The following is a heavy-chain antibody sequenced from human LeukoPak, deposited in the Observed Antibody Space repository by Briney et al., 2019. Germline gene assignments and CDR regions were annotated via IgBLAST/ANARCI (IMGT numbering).Heavy chain of an antibody. CDR1: GGSFSGYH. D-gene: IGHD5-12*01. V-gene: IGHV4-34*01. J-gene: IGHJ4*02. Sequence: PSETLSLTCAVYGGSFSGYHWSWIRQPRGKGLEWIGEINHSGSTNYNPSLKSRVTISVDTSKNQFSLRLSSVTAADTAVYYCALVATTYYFDYWGQGTLVTVSS. CDR2: INHSGST. CDR3: ALVATTYYFDY.